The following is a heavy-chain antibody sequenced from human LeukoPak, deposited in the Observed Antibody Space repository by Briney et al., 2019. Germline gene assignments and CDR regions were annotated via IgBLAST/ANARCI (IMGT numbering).Heavy chain of an antibody. V-gene: IGHV3-30*18. D-gene: IGHD3-22*01. CDR1: GFTFSSYG. CDR3: AKDYYYDSSGDLAGYFDY. CDR2: ISYDGSNK. Sequence: GGSLRLSCAASGFTFSSYGMHWVRQAPGKGLEWVAVISYDGSNKYYADFVKGRFTISRDNSKNTLYLQMNSLRAEDTAVYYCAKDYYYDSSGDLAGYFDYWGQGTLVTVSS. J-gene: IGHJ4*02.